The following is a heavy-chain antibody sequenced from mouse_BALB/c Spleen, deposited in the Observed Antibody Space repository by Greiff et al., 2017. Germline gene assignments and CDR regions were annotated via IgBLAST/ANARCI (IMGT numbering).Heavy chain of an antibody. CDR1: GYTFTSYW. V-gene: IGHV1-7*01. CDR3: ARGGLWLRRQYFDY. D-gene: IGHD2-2*01. CDR2: INPSTGYT. J-gene: IGHJ2*01. Sequence: QVQLQQSGAELAKPGASVKMSCKASGYTFTSYWMHWVKQRPGQGLEWIGYINPSTGYTEYNQKFKDKATLTADKSSSTAYMQLSSLTSEDSAVYYCARGGLWLRRQYFDYWGQGTTLTVSS.